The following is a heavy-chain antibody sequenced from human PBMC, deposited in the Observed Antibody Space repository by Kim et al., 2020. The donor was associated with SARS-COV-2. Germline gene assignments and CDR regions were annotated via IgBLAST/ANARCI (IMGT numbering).Heavy chain of an antibody. V-gene: IGHV3-48*04. D-gene: IGHD3-10*01. CDR2: ISSSSSTI. J-gene: IGHJ4*02. Sequence: GGSLRLSCAASGFTFSSYSMNWVRQAPGKGLEWVSYISSSSSTIYYADSVKGRFTISRDNAKNSLYLQMNSLRAEDTAVYYCATHRFPIWFGELWGGVFDYWGQGTLVTVSS. CDR3: ATHRFPIWFGELWGGVFDY. CDR1: GFTFSSYS.